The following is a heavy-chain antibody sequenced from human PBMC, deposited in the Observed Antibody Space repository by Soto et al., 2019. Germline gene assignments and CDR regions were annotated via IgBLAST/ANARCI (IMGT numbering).Heavy chain of an antibody. V-gene: IGHV3-66*01. J-gene: IGHJ4*02. CDR2: IYSGGST. Sequence: EVQLVESGGGLVQPGGSLRLSCAASGFTVSSNYMSWVRQAPGKGLEWVSVIYSGGSTYYADSVKGRFTISRDNSKNTLYLQMXXXRAXXXAVXXXXXXXXXXXXYFDYWGQGTLVTVSS. CDR1: GFTVSSNY. CDR3: XXXXXXXXXYFDY.